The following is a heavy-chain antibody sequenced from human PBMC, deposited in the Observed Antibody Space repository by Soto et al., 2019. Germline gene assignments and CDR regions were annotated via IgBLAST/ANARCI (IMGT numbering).Heavy chain of an antibody. CDR1: GGSISGHY. V-gene: IGHV4-59*11. J-gene: IGHJ4*02. CDR3: ARVGSSGWSPDY. D-gene: IGHD6-19*01. CDR2: IFYSGST. Sequence: SETLSLTCTVSGGSISGHYWIWIRQPPGKGLEWIGYIFYSGSTNYNPSLKSRVTLSADTSKNQSSLRLSSVTAADTAVYYCARVGSSGWSPDYWGQGTLVTVSS.